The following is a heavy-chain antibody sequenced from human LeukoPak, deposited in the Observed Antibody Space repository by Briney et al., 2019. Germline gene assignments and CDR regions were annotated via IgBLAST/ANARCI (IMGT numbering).Heavy chain of an antibody. CDR1: GYTFTSYY. CDR2: INPSGGST. J-gene: IGHJ4*02. D-gene: IGHD3-16*01. Sequence: ASVKVSCKASGYTFTSYYMHWVRQAPGQGLEWMGIINPSGGSTSYTQKFQGRVTMTRDTSTSTVYMELSSLRSEDTAVYYCARFSVFGGVFYQITGDYYFDYGGRGTLVTVSS. V-gene: IGHV1-46*01. CDR3: ARFSVFGGVFYQITGDYYFDY.